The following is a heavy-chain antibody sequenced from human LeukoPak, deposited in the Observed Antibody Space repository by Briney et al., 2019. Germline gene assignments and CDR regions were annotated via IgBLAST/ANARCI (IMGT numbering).Heavy chain of an antibody. CDR2: INTDGSRT. D-gene: IGHD3-16*02. CDR1: GFTFNSYW. V-gene: IGHV3-74*01. Sequence: GPLKLSCPASGFTFNSYWLHWVGQPPGRGLVWVSRINTDGSRTNYADSVKGRFAISRDDAKNTVHLQMYSLGAEDSAVYYCVRGASLAYYMDVWGKGTTVTVSS. J-gene: IGHJ6*03. CDR3: VRGASLAYYMDV.